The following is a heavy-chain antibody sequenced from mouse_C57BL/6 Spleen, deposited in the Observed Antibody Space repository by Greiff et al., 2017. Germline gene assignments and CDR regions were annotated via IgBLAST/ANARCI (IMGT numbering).Heavy chain of an antibody. CDR2: INYDGSST. D-gene: IGHD1-1*01. CDR3: AREYYGSSYGYFDV. Sequence: EVMLVESEGGLVQPGSSMKLSCTASGFTFSDYYMAWVRQVPEKGLEWVANINYDGSSTYYLDSLKSRFIISRDNAKNILYLQMSSLKSEDTATYYCAREYYGSSYGYFDVWGTGTTVTVSS. J-gene: IGHJ1*03. V-gene: IGHV5-16*01. CDR1: GFTFSDYY.